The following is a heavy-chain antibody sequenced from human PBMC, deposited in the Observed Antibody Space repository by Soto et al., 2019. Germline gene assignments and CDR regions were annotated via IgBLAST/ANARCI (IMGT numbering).Heavy chain of an antibody. V-gene: IGHV3-9*01. CDR1: GLTFDDYA. D-gene: IGHD3-9*01. CDR2: ISWNSGSI. J-gene: IGHJ4*02. CDR3: ASGSGSDILPGYYPYFDY. Sequence: EVQLVESGGGLVQSGKSLRLSCAASGLTFDDYAMHWVRQAPGKDLEWVSGISWNSGSIGYADSVKGRFTISRDNAKNSRYLHMNSLRAGDTALYYCASGSGSDILPGYYPYFDYWGQGTLVTVSS.